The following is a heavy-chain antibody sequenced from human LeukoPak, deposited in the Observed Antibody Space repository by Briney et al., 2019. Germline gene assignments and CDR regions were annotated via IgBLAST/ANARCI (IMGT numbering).Heavy chain of an antibody. J-gene: IGHJ4*02. CDR3: ARGGEGRNYYGSGSYRNFDY. CDR1: GYTFTSYA. D-gene: IGHD3-10*01. CDR2: INAGNGNT. Sequence: ASVKVSYKASGYTFTSYAMHWVRQAPGQRLEWMGWINAGNGNTKYSQKFQGRVTITRDTSASTAYMELSSLRSEDTAVYYCARGGEGRNYYGSGSYRNFDYWGQGTLVTVSS. V-gene: IGHV1-3*01.